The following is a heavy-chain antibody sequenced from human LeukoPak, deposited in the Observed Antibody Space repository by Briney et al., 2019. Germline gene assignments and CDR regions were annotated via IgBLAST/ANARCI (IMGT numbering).Heavy chain of an antibody. CDR2: ISSSSSYI. Sequence: GGSLRLSCAASGFTFSSYSMNWVRQAPGKGLEWVSSISSSSSYIYYADSVKGRLTISRDNAKNSLYLQMNSLRAEDTAVYYCARTRGSYRSGFDYWGQGTLVTVSS. J-gene: IGHJ4*02. V-gene: IGHV3-21*01. D-gene: IGHD3-16*02. CDR1: GFTFSSYS. CDR3: ARTRGSYRSGFDY.